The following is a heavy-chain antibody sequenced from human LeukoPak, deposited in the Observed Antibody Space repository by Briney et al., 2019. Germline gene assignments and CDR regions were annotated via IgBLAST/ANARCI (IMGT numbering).Heavy chain of an antibody. J-gene: IGHJ1*01. Sequence: TSETLSLTCTVSRGSINRYYWRWTREPPGRGVEWLGYIYYSGSTNYNPSLKSRVNISVDTSKNEYALTLRSVTAAETAVYYCAGIDYGEWVQHWGQGTLVTVSS. D-gene: IGHD4-17*01. V-gene: IGHV4-59*12. CDR2: IYYSGST. CDR3: AGIDYGEWVQH. CDR1: RGSINRYY.